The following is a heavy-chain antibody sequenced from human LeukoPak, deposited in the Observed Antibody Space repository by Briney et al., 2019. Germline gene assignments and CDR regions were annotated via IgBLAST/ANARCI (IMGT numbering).Heavy chain of an antibody. CDR2: IYPGDSDT. J-gene: IGHJ6*03. V-gene: IGHV5-51*01. CDR3: ARTTARVVVVVGYYYMDV. D-gene: IGHD2-15*01. CDR1: GYSFTSYW. Sequence: GESLKISCKGSGYSFTSYWIGWVRQMPGKGLEWMGIIYPGDSDTRYSPSFQGQVTISADKSIITAYLQWSSLKASDTAMYYCARTTARVVVVVGYYYMDVWGKGTTVTVSS.